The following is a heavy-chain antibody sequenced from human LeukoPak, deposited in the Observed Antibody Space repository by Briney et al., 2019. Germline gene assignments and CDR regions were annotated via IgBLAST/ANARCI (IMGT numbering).Heavy chain of an antibody. V-gene: IGHV4-59*01. D-gene: IGHD3-10*01. Sequence: PSETLSLTCTVSGGSIYYYWSWIRQPPGKGLEWIGYIYYSGSTNSNPSLKSRVTISVDTSKSQFSLKLTSVTAADTAVYYCARRGPGGYHGMDVWGQGTTVTVSS. CDR2: IYYSGST. CDR3: ARRGPGGYHGMDV. J-gene: IGHJ6*02. CDR1: GGSIYYY.